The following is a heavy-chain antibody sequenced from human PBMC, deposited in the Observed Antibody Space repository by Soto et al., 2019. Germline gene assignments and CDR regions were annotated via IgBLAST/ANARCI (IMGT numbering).Heavy chain of an antibody. Sequence: QVQLQESGPGLVKPSQTLSLTCTVSGGSIISDDSYWSWLRQPPGRGLEWIGYIYDSETTYYNPSLKSRVTISVATSKNQFSLKLNSVTAADTAVYYCARDRQSEIVAMLASNGMDVWGQGTTVIVSS. CDR1: GGSIISDDSY. CDR3: ARDRQSEIVAMLASNGMDV. J-gene: IGHJ6*02. CDR2: IYDSETT. V-gene: IGHV4-30-4*01. D-gene: IGHD5-12*01.